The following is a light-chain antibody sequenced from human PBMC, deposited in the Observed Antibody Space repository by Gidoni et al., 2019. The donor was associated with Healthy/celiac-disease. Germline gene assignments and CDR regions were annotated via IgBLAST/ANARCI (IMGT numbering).Light chain of an antibody. J-gene: IGKJ5*01. V-gene: IGKV3-20*01. CDR2: GAS. Sequence: EIALPQSPGTLSLSPGERATLSCSASQSVSSSYLAWYQQKPGQSPRLLIYGASSRATGIPDRFSGSGSGTDFTPPISRREPEDFAVYYCQQYGSSPPITFGQGTRLEIK. CDR3: QQYGSSPPIT. CDR1: QSVSSSY.